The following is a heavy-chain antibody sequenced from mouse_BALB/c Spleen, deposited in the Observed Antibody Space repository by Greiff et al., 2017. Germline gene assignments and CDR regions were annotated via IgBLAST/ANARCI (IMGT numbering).Heavy chain of an antibody. J-gene: IGHJ4*01. CDR3: ARGLLWLRRDYYAMDY. V-gene: IGHV5-6-5*01. D-gene: IGHD2-9*01. CDR1: GFTFRSYA. CDR2: ISSGGST. Sequence: EVKLVESGGGLVTPGGSLKLSCAASGFTFRSYAMSLVRQTPAKRLEWVASISSGGSTYYPDSVMGRCTISRDNARNILYLQMSSLRSEDTAMYYCARGLLWLRRDYYAMDYWGQGTSVTVAS.